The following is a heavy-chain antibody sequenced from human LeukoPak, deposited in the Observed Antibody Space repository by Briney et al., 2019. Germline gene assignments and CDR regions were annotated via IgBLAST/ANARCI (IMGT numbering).Heavy chain of an antibody. Sequence: EASVKVSCKVSGYTLTELSMHWVRRAPGKGLEWMGGFDPEDGETIYAQKFQGRVTVTEDTSTDTAYMELSSLRSEDTAVYYCATPGGGYWGQGTLVTVSS. D-gene: IGHD3-10*01. CDR3: ATPGGGY. J-gene: IGHJ4*02. V-gene: IGHV1-24*01. CDR1: GYTLTELS. CDR2: FDPEDGET.